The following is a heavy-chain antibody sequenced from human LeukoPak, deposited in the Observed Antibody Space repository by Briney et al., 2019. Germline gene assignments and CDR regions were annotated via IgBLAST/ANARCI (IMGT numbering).Heavy chain of an antibody. V-gene: IGHV3-33*06. Sequence: VGSLRLSCAASGFTFSSYGMHWVRQAPGKGLEWVAVIWYDGSNKYYADSVKGRFTISRDNSKNTLYLQMNSLRAEDTAVYYCAKDLDGYNAFDYWGQGTLVTVSS. D-gene: IGHD5-24*01. CDR3: AKDLDGYNAFDY. J-gene: IGHJ4*02. CDR2: IWYDGSNK. CDR1: GFTFSSYG.